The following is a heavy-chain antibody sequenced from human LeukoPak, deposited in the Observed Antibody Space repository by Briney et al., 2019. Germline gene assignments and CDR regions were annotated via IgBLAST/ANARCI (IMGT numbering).Heavy chain of an antibody. J-gene: IGHJ4*02. D-gene: IGHD2-15*01. CDR2: IYPGDSDT. Sequence: GESLKISCKGSGYSFTTYWIGWVRQMPGKGLEWMGIIYPGDSDTRYSPSFQGQGTISADKSISTAYLQWSSLKASDTAMYYCARRDCSGGSCYYLYWGQGTLATVSS. CDR3: ARRDCSGGSCYYLY. V-gene: IGHV5-51*01. CDR1: GYSFTTYW.